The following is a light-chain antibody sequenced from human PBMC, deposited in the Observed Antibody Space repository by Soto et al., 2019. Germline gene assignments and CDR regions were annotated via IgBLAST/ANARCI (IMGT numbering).Light chain of an antibody. CDR2: GAS. J-gene: IGKJ1*01. CDR3: QQYGNSPWT. Sequence: EIVLTQSPGTLSLSPGERATLSCRASQSISKNDLAWFQQKLGQSPRILIYGASNRAPDIPDRFSGSESGTDFTLTISRLEPEDSAVYYCQQYGNSPWTFGQGTKVEIK. CDR1: QSISKND. V-gene: IGKV3-20*01.